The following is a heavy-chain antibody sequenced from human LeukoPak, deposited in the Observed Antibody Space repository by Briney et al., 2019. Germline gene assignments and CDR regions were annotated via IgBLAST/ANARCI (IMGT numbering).Heavy chain of an antibody. D-gene: IGHD6-19*01. CDR1: GGSISSSNNY. V-gene: IGHV4-39*01. CDR2: IYYSGST. Sequence: SETLSLTCTVSGGSISSSNNYWGWIRQPPGKGLEWIGNIYYSGSTYYKPSLKTRVTISVDTSKNQFSLKLSSVTAADTAVYYCARHASVDGNWPRPLDYWGQGSLVTVSS. J-gene: IGHJ4*02. CDR3: ARHASVDGNWPRPLDY.